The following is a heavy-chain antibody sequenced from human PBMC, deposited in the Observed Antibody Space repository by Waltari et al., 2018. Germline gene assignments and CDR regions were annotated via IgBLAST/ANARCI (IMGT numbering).Heavy chain of an antibody. V-gene: IGHV1-69*08. CDR2: INPVYGTT. Sequence: QVQLVQSGAEVKKPGSSVKVSCKASGGTFSSDVISWVRQVPGQGLEWMGRINPVYGTTDYAQKFQGRVTLTADKSTKTAYMELSSLKSEDTGIYYCAKEGVYQWRVVVISMLDHWGQGTLVTVSS. CDR1: GGTFSSDV. D-gene: IGHD3-22*01. CDR3: AKEGVYQWRVVVISMLDH. J-gene: IGHJ4*02.